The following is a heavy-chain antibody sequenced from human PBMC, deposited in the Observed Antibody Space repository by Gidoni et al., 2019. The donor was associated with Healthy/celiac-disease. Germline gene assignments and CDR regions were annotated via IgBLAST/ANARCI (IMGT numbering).Heavy chain of an antibody. D-gene: IGHD4-17*01. CDR3: ARGTYGDPKGYYYYGMDV. CDR1: GWSFSGSY. J-gene: IGHJ6*02. CDR2: INHSVRT. V-gene: IGHV4-34*01. Sequence: QVQLQPWGAGLLKPSETLSLTCAVYGWSFSGSYWSWIRPPPGKGLEWIGEINHSVRTNYNPSLKSRVTISVDTSKNQFSLKLSSVTAADTAVYYCARGTYGDPKGYYYYGMDVWGQGTTVTVSS.